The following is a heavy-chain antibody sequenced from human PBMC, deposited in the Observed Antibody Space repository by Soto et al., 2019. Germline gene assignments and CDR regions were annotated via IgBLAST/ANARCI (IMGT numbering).Heavy chain of an antibody. J-gene: IGHJ3*01. CDR2: VYYSGSP. CDR3: ARDIRHLGYCSGPSCYVAFGF. CDR1: GGSMRTYY. V-gene: IGHV4-59*01. Sequence: QVKLQESGPGLVKPSETLSLRCTVSGGSMRTYYWSWVRQPPGKGLEWIGNVYYSGSPTYSPSLRSRLTMSVDLSKNQFSLNLTSMTAADTAVYYCARDIRHLGYCSGPSCYVAFGFWGQGKMVTVSS. D-gene: IGHD2-15*01.